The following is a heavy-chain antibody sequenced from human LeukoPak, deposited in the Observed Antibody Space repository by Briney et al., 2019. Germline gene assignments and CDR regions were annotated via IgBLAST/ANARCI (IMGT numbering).Heavy chain of an antibody. V-gene: IGHV3-21*04. CDR1: AFTFSSYS. J-gene: IGHJ4*02. Sequence: GGSLRLSCVASAFTFSSYSLNWVRQAPGKGLEWVSSISSSSSYIYYADSVKGRFTISRDNARKSLYLQMNSLRAEDTAVYYCANLGGNPSFDYWGQGTLVTVSS. CDR2: ISSSSSYI. CDR3: ANLGGNPSFDY. D-gene: IGHD4-23*01.